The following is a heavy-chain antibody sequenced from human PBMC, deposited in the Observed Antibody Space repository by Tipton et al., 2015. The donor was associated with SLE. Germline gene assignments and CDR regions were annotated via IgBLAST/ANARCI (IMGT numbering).Heavy chain of an antibody. D-gene: IGHD2-21*01. J-gene: IGHJ2*01. CDR2: AFYSGST. V-gene: IGHV4-59*01. CDR3: AREAPSSCGAYRHRYFDL. Sequence: TLSLTCTVSGGSINSYYWSWIRQPPGMGLEWVGFAFYSGSTSYNPSLKSRVTISVDMSKNQLSLHLISVTAADTAVYYCAREAPSSCGAYRHRYFDLWGRGTLVTVSS. CDR1: GGSINSYY.